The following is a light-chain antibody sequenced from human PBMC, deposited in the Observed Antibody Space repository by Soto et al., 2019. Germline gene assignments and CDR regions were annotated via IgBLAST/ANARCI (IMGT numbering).Light chain of an antibody. CDR1: QSISSW. Sequence: DIQMTQSPSTLSASVGDRVTITCRASQSISSWLAWYQQKPGKAPKLLIYKASSLESGVPSRFSGSGSGTEFTLTISSLQPDDAATYYRQQYNSYPSFGGGTKVDIK. CDR3: QQYNSYPS. J-gene: IGKJ4*01. V-gene: IGKV1-5*03. CDR2: KAS.